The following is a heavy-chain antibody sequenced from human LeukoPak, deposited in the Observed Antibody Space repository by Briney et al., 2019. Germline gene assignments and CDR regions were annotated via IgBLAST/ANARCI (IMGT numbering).Heavy chain of an antibody. J-gene: IGHJ4*02. CDR3: ARDNGQQIGGDFDY. CDR2: ISSGSSYI. D-gene: IGHD6-13*01. V-gene: IGHV3-21*01. Sequence: PGGSLRLSCAASGFTFSSYAMSWVRQAPGKGLEWVSSISSGSSYIYYADSVKGRFTISRDNAKNSLYLQMNSLRAEDTALYYCARDNGQQIGGDFDYWGQGTLVTVSS. CDR1: GFTFSSYA.